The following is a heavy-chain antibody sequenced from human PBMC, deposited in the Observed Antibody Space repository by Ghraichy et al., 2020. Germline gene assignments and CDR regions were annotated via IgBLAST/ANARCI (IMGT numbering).Heavy chain of an antibody. V-gene: IGHV4-39*07. J-gene: IGHJ4*02. CDR2: IFYTGST. CDR1: GGSISSSSYS. Sequence: GSLRLSCSVSGGSISSSSYSWGWIRQPPGKGLEWIGNIFYTGSTFYNPSLESRVTMSVDTSKNQFSLKVRSVTAADTAVYYCARLTRYSGNYFRLAGKPHGPDYWGQGTLVTVSS. D-gene: IGHD1-26*01. CDR3: ARLTRYSGNYFRLAGKPHGPDY.